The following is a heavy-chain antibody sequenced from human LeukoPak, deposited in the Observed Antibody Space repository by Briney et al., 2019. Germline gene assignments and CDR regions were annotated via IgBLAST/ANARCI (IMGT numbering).Heavy chain of an antibody. CDR3: AKDGGGSYPYNWFDP. V-gene: IGHV4-4*07. J-gene: IGHJ5*02. D-gene: IGHD1-26*01. CDR2: IYTSGST. CDR1: GGSISTYY. Sequence: SETLSLTCTVSGGSISTYYWSWIRQPAGKGLEWIGRIYTSGSTNYNPSLKSRVTMSVDTSKNQFSLKLTSVTAADTAVYYCAKDGGGSYPYNWFDPWGQGTLVTVSS.